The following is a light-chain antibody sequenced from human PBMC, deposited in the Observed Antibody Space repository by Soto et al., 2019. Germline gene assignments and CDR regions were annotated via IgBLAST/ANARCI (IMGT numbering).Light chain of an antibody. J-gene: IGKJ1*01. CDR1: QTISSW. V-gene: IGKV1-5*03. CDR3: QQYNRSSWT. Sequence: DIQMTQSPSTLSASVGDRATITCRASQTISSWLAWYQQKPGRAPKLLIDKASTLESEVPSRFSGSGSGTEFNLNISSLQPDDFATYYCQQYNRSSWTFGQGTKVEIK. CDR2: KAS.